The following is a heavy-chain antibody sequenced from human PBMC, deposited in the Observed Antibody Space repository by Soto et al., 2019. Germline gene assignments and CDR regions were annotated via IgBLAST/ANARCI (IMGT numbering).Heavy chain of an antibody. CDR3: ARGGSSWYFDS. CDR1: GYSFTSYW. J-gene: IGHJ4*02. Sequence: GASLKISCKGSGYSFTSYWVAWVRQMPGKGLEWMGIIYPSDSDTRYSPSFQGQVTISADKSISTAYLQWSSLKASDTAMYYCARGGSSWYFDSWGQGTLVTVSS. V-gene: IGHV5-51*01. CDR2: IYPSDSDT. D-gene: IGHD6-13*01.